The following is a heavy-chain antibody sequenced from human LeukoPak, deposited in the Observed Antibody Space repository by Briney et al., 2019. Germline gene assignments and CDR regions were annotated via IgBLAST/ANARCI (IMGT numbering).Heavy chain of an antibody. V-gene: IGHV3-48*04. CDR1: GFTFSSYS. J-gene: IGHJ6*02. CDR2: ISSSSSTI. CDR3: ARDATAYGMDV. D-gene: IGHD2-15*01. Sequence: GGSLRLSCAASGFTFSSYSMNWARQAPGKGLEWVSYISSSSSTIYYADSVKGRFTISRDNAKNSLYLQMNSLRAEDTAVYYCARDATAYGMDVWGQGTTVTVSS.